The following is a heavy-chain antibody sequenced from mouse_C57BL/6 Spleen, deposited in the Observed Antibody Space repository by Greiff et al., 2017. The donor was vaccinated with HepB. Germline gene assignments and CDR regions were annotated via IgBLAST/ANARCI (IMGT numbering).Heavy chain of an antibody. CDR1: GFSFNTYA. J-gene: IGHJ3*01. Sequence: EVQLVESGGGLVQPKGSLKLSCAASGFSFNTYAMNWVRQAPGKGLEWVARIRSKSNNYATYYADSVKDRFTISRDDSESMLYLQMNNLKTEDTAMYYCVRRPHYYGSSPGFAYWGQGTLVTVSA. D-gene: IGHD1-1*01. CDR2: IRSKSNNYAT. CDR3: VRRPHYYGSSPGFAY. V-gene: IGHV10-1*01.